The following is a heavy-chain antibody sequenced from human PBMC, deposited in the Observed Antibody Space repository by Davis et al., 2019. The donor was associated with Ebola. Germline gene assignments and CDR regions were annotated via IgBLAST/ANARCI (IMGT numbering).Heavy chain of an antibody. CDR1: GFTFSSYA. CDR3: VSAGWDH. J-gene: IGHJ4*02. Sequence: GESLKISCTASGFTFSSYAMSWVRQAPGRGLEWVSGISGGSGRRDYADSVKGRFTISRDNAKNSLYLQLNTLRDEDTAVYFCVSAGWDHWGQGTLVTVSS. CDR2: ISGGSGRR. V-gene: IGHV3-23*01. D-gene: IGHD2-15*01.